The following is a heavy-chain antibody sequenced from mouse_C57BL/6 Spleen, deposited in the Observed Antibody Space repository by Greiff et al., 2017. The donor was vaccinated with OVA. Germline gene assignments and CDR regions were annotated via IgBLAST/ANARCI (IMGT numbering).Heavy chain of an antibody. V-gene: IGHV1-20*01. CDR1: GYSFTGYF. D-gene: IGHD1-1*01. J-gene: IGHJ1*03. CDR2: INPYNGDT. Sequence: VQLQQSGPELVKPGDSVKISCKASGYSFTGYFMNWVMQSHGTSLEWIGRINPYNGDTFYNQKFKGKATLTVDKSSSTAHMELRSLTSEDSAVYYCARGNYYGSSHWYFDVWGTGTTVTVSS. CDR3: ARGNYYGSSHWYFDV.